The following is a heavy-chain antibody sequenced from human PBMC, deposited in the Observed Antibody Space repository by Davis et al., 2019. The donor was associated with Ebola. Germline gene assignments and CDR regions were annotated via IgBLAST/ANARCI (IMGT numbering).Heavy chain of an antibody. CDR3: ATLDILTAYVPYAMDV. CDR1: GYTFSDYY. J-gene: IGHJ6*02. V-gene: IGHV1-69-2*01. Sequence: ASVKVSCKASGYTFSDYYIHWVQGAPGKGLEWVGLVDPKAGKTVYADKFKDRVTITADKSTDTFHMELSSLRYEDTAVYYSATLDILTAYVPYAMDVWGQGTTITVS. CDR2: VDPKAGKT. D-gene: IGHD3-9*01.